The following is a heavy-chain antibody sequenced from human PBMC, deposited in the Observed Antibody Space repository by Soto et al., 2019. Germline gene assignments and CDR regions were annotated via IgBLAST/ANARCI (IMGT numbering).Heavy chain of an antibody. Sequence: QVHLAESGGGVVQPGTSLRLSCAASGFPFDRYAIHWVRQAPGKGLEWVAAIWYDGSYMYYGESAKGRFLISRDNSKNTVFLEMNSLRAEDAAVYFCAKGRIAVAAGAFDSWGPGTRVIVSS. CDR3: AKGRIAVAAGAFDS. D-gene: IGHD6-19*01. CDR2: IWYDGSYM. CDR1: GFPFDRYA. J-gene: IGHJ3*01. V-gene: IGHV3-33*03.